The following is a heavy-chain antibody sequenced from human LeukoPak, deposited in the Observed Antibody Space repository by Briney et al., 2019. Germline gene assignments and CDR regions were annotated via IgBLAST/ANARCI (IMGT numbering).Heavy chain of an antibody. Sequence: GGSLRLSCAPSGFTFSRSAMNWVRQAPGRGLEWVPSISSDSYYIYYGDSLKGRFTISRDNAKNSLFLQMNSLRSEDTAVYYCARDRGGGSLDYWGQGTLVTVSS. J-gene: IGHJ4*02. CDR1: GFTFSRSA. CDR2: ISSDSYYI. D-gene: IGHD3-16*01. CDR3: ARDRGGGSLDY. V-gene: IGHV3-21*01.